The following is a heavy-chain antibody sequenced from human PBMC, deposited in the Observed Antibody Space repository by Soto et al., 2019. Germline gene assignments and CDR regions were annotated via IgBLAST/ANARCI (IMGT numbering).Heavy chain of an antibody. J-gene: IGHJ3*02. CDR1: GFPFSTYG. V-gene: IGHV3-33*01. CDR3: ARDPQPQADYDFWSGLDSCDI. D-gene: IGHD3-3*01. CDR2: IWNDGSNK. Sequence: QVQLVESGGDVVQPGRSLRLSCAASGFPFSTYGMHWVRQAPGKGLEWVAIIWNDGSNKYYADSVKGRFTISRDNSRNTLYLQMNSLRVEDTAVYYCARDPQPQADYDFWSGLDSCDIWGQGTMVTVSS.